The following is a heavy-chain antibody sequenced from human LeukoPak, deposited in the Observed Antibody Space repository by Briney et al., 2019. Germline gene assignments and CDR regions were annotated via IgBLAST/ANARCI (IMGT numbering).Heavy chain of an antibody. CDR2: IYPGDSDT. CDR1: GYSFTSYW. Sequence: GESLKISCKGSGYSFTSYWIGRGRQMPGKGLEWMGIIYPGDSDTRYSPSFQGQVTISADKSISTAYLQWSSLKASDTAMYYCARQAGYCSGGSCYLRRHAFDIWGQGTMVTVSS. D-gene: IGHD2-15*01. CDR3: ARQAGYCSGGSCYLRRHAFDI. V-gene: IGHV5-51*01. J-gene: IGHJ3*02.